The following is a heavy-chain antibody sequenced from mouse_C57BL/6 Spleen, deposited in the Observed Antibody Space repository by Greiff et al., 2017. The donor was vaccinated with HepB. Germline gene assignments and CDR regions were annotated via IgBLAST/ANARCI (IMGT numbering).Heavy chain of an antibody. Sequence: VKLQQSGAELVRPGASVKLSCKASGYTFTDYYINWVKQRPGQGLEWIARIYPGSGNTYYNEKFKGKATLTAEKSSSTAYMQLSSLTSEDSAVYFCARGTGTRAMDYWGQGTSVTVSS. V-gene: IGHV1-76*01. J-gene: IGHJ4*01. D-gene: IGHD4-1*01. CDR3: ARGTGTRAMDY. CDR2: IYPGSGNT. CDR1: GYTFTDYY.